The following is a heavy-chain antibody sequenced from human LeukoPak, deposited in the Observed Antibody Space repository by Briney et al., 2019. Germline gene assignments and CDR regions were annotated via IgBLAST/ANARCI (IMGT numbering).Heavy chain of an antibody. CDR3: ARSIAVPNDFDY. V-gene: IGHV3-30-3*01. CDR1: GFTFSSYA. D-gene: IGHD6-19*01. J-gene: IGHJ4*02. Sequence: GRSLRLSCAASGFTFSSYAMHWVRQAPGKGLEWVAVISYDGSNKYYADSVKGRFTISRDNSKNTLYLQMNSLRAEDTAVYYCARSIAVPNDFDYWGQGTLVTVSS. CDR2: ISYDGSNK.